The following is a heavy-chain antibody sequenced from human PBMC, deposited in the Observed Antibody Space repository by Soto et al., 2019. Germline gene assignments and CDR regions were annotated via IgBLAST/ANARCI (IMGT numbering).Heavy chain of an antibody. CDR3: SREGGDGYVWDGYWFLDP. J-gene: IGHJ2*01. CDR2: FTPALGKA. D-gene: IGHD3-16*01. V-gene: IGHV1-69*06. CDR1: GDTYSSYP. Sequence: QAQLVQSGAEMKQPGSSVKVSCKASGDTYSSYPINWVRQAPGHGLEWLGRFTPALGKANYPKKFQDRLTITADTSASTTDLELRSLSSEDTGVDYCSREGGDGYVWDGYWFLDPWGRGTLVTVPS.